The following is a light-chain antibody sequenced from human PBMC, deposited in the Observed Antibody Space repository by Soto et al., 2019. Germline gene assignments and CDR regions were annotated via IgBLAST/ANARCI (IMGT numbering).Light chain of an antibody. V-gene: IGLV1-44*01. CDR1: SSNIGSNS. CDR3: AAWDDSLNVVI. Sequence: QSVLTQPPSASGTPGQRVTISCYGSSSNIGSNSVNWYQQFPGTAPKLLIYSNNQRPSGVPDRFSGSKSGTSASLAISGLQSEDEADYYCAAWDDSLNVVIFGGGTKVTVL. CDR2: SNN. J-gene: IGLJ2*01.